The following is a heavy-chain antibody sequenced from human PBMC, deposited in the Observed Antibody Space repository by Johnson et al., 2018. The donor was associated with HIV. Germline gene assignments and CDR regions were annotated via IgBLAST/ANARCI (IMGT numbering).Heavy chain of an antibody. CDR1: GFSFSGSA. V-gene: IGHV3-30*04. CDR3: AKEGLRSSLRSGDAFDI. D-gene: IGHD6-6*01. J-gene: IGHJ3*02. Sequence: QMQLVESGGGVVQPGRSLRLSCAASGFSFSGSAMHWVRQAPGKGLEWVAGISYDGSNKYYADSVTGRFTISRDNSKNTLYLQMNSLRAEDTAVYYCAKEGLRSSLRSGDAFDIWGHGTLVTVSS. CDR2: ISYDGSNK.